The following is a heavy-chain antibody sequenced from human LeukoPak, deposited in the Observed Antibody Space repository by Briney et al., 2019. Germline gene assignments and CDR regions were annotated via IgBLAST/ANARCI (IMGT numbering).Heavy chain of an antibody. CDR3: ATIAAAGSG. D-gene: IGHD6-13*01. V-gene: IGHV3-64*01. CDR1: GFTFSSYA. Sequence: PGGSLRLSCAASGFTFSSYAMHWVRQAPGKGLEYVSVISSNGGNIYYANSVKGRFTISRDNSKNTLYLQMGSLRPEDMAVYYCATIAAAGSGGGQGTLVTVSS. CDR2: ISSNGGNI. J-gene: IGHJ4*02.